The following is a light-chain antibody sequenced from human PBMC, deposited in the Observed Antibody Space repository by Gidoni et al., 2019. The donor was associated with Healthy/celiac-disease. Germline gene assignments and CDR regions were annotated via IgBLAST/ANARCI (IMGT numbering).Light chain of an antibody. CDR3: SSYTSSSTLVV. V-gene: IGLV2-14*01. J-gene: IGLJ2*01. Sequence: QSALTQPASMSGSPGQSLTIPCTGTSSDVGGYNSVSWYQQHPGKAPKLMIYDVSNRPSGVSNRFSGSKSGNTASLTISGLQAEDEADYYCSSYTSSSTLVVFGGGTKLTVL. CDR1: SSDVGGYNS. CDR2: DVS.